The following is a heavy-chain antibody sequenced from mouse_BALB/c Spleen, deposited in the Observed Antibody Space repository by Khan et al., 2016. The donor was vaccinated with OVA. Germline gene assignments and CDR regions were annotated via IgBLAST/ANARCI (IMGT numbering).Heavy chain of an antibody. V-gene: IGHV3-8*02. CDR1: GDSITRGY. J-gene: IGHJ4*01. Sequence: EVKLQESGPSLVKPSQTLSLTCSVTGDSITRGYWNWIRKFPGNKLEYMGYISYSGSIYYNPSLKSRISITRDTSKNQYYLQLNSVTTEDTATYYCARYYDGYPYYYAMDYWGQGTSVTVSS. CDR3: ARYYDGYPYYYAMDY. D-gene: IGHD2-3*01. CDR2: ISYSGSI.